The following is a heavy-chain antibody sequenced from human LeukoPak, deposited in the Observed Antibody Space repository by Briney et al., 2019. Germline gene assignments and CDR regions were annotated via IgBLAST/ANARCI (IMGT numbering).Heavy chain of an antibody. CDR3: ARQQDTTNPGY. CDR2: IGGSGGIT. V-gene: IGHV3-23*01. J-gene: IGHJ4*02. Sequence: GGSLRLSCAASGFTFSSYAMNWVRQAPGKGLEWVSLIGGSGGITYYADSVKGRFTISRDNSKNTLYLQMNSLRAGDTAVYYCARQQDTTNPGYWGQGTLVTVSS. CDR1: GFTFSSYA. D-gene: IGHD5-18*01.